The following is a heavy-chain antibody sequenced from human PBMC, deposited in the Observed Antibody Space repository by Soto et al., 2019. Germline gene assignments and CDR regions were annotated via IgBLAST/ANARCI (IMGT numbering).Heavy chain of an antibody. D-gene: IGHD3-3*02. Sequence: QVQLQQWGAGLLKPSETLSLTCAVYGGSFSGYYWSWIRQPPGKGLEWIGESNHSGSTNYNPSLKSRVTISVDTSKNQFSLKLSSVTAADTAVYYCARGGISNWFDPWGQGTLVTVSS. V-gene: IGHV4-34*01. CDR2: SNHSGST. CDR1: GGSFSGYY. J-gene: IGHJ5*02. CDR3: ARGGISNWFDP.